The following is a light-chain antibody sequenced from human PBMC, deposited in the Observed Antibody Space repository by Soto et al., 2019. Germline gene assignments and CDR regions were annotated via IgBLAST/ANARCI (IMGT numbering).Light chain of an antibody. V-gene: IGLV2-23*01. CDR3: CSYAGSSNWV. CDR1: SSDGGSYNL. CDR2: EGS. Sequence: QSALTQPASVSGSPGQSITISCTGTSSDGGSYNLVSWYQQHPGKAPKLMIYEGSKRPSGVSNRFSGSKSGNTASLTISGLQAEDEADYYCCSYAGSSNWVFGGGTKVTVL. J-gene: IGLJ3*02.